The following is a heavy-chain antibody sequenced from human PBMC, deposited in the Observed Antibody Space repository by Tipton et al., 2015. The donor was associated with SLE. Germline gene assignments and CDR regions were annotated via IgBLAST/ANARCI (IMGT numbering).Heavy chain of an antibody. D-gene: IGHD3-22*01. CDR1: GGSISSGYYY. CDR3: AREVVTGNGRHFGP. V-gene: IGHV4-30-4*01. J-gene: IGHJ5*02. Sequence: TLSLTCTVSGGSISSGYYYWSWIRQPPGKGLEWIGFIYYSGSTYYNPSLESRVTISGDTSKNQFSLKLSSVTAADTAVYYCAREVVTGNGRHFGPWGQGTLVTVFS. CDR2: IYYSGST.